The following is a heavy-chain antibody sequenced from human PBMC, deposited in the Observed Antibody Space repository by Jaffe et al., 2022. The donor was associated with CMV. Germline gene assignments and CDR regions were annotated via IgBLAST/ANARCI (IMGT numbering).Heavy chain of an antibody. CDR1: GFTVSSNY. CDR2: IYSGGST. V-gene: IGHV3-53*02. J-gene: IGHJ3*02. D-gene: IGHD3-10*01. Sequence: EVQLVETGGGLIQPGGSLRLSCAASGFTVSSNYMSWVRQAPGKGLEWVSVIYSGGSTYYADSVKGRFTISRDNSKNTLYLQMNSLRAEDTAVYYCARDRSHDAFDIWGQGTMVTVSS. CDR3: ARDRSHDAFDI.